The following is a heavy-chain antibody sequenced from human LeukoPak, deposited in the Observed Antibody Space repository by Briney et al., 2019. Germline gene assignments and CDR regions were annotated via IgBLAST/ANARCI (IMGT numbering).Heavy chain of an antibody. J-gene: IGHJ4*02. CDR2: IHSSGSTT. CDR1: GGSISSSNNY. D-gene: IGHD5-24*01. Sequence: PSETLSLTCTVSGGSISSSNNYWGWVRHPPGKGLEWIGTIHSSGSTTYYGPSLKSPLTISVDTSTNQFSLKLSSVTAADTAVYYCARHEEEDGYNAKTIDYWGQGTLVTVSS. CDR3: ARHEEEDGYNAKTIDY. V-gene: IGHV4-39*01.